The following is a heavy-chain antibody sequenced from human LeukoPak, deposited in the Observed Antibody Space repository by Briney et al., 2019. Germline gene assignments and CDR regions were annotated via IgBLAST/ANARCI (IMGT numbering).Heavy chain of an antibody. J-gene: IGHJ4*02. CDR3: TRVRIEVAGWVPFDY. V-gene: IGHV3-66*01. D-gene: IGHD6-19*01. CDR1: GFIVSSDY. Sequence: GGSLRLSCAASGFIVSSDYMSWVRQAPGKELEWVSIIYSGGNTYYADSVKGRFTISRDISKNTVSLQMNSLRAEDTAVYYCTRVRIEVAGWVPFDYWGQGTLVSVSS. CDR2: IYSGGNT.